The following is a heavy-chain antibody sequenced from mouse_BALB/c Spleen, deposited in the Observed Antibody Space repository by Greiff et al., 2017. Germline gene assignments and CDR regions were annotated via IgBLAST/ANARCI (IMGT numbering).Heavy chain of an antibody. CDR2: IDPSDSET. Sequence: QVQLQQSGPQLVRPGASVKISCKASGYSFTSYWMHWVKQRPGQGLEWIGMIDPSDSETRLNQKFKDKATLTVDKSSSTAYMQLSSPTSEDSAVYYCARGLTGTLAYWGQGTLVTVSA. CDR1: GYSFTSYW. V-gene: IGHV1S126*01. J-gene: IGHJ3*01. D-gene: IGHD4-1*01. CDR3: ARGLTGTLAY.